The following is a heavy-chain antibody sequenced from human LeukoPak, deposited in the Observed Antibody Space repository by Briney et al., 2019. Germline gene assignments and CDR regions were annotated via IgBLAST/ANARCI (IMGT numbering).Heavy chain of an antibody. CDR1: GFTFSSYG. J-gene: IGHJ4*02. D-gene: IGHD3-22*01. CDR3: AKGPKKYYYDSSGYLFDY. V-gene: IGHV3-30*18. CDR2: ISYDGSNK. Sequence: PGRSLRLSCAASGFTFSSYGMHWVRQAPGKGPEWVAVISYDGSNKYYADSVKGRFTISRDNSKNTLYLQMNSLRAEDTAVYYCAKGPKKYYYDSSGYLFDYWGQGTLVTVSS.